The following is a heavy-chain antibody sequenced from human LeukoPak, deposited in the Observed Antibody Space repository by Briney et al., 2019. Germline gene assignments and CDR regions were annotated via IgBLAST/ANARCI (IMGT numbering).Heavy chain of an antibody. J-gene: IGHJ4*02. CDR3: AKDLCGGGTSCYNFDY. Sequence: GGSLRLSCAASGFTFSSYAMHWVRQAPGKGLEWVAVISYDGSNKYYADSVKGRFTISRDNSKNTLYLQMNSLRAEDTAVYYCAKDLCGGGTSCYNFDYWGQGTLVTVSS. CDR2: ISYDGSNK. D-gene: IGHD2-2*02. V-gene: IGHV3-30*04. CDR1: GFTFSSYA.